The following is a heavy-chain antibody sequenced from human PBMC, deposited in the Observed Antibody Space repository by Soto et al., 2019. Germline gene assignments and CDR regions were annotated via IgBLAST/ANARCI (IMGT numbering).Heavy chain of an antibody. J-gene: IGHJ4*02. V-gene: IGHV3-21*01. CDR2: ISSTSAYI. CDR1: GFTFGSYN. Sequence: GGSLRLSFAATGFTFGSYNMTWVRQAPGKGLEWVSSISSTSAYIHYADSVKGRFTISRDNAKNSLYLQMNSLRVEDTALYYCARALSGSFYWGQGTLVTVSS. CDR3: ARALSGSFY. D-gene: IGHD3-10*01.